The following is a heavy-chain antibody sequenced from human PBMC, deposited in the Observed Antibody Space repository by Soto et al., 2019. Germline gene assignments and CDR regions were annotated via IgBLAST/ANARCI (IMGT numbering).Heavy chain of an antibody. CDR3: ARSGLALPYSASHWFDP. V-gene: IGHV3-21*01. CDR1: GFTFSTYG. J-gene: IGHJ5*02. CDR2: ISDSGHYI. D-gene: IGHD3-22*01. Sequence: EVQLVESGGGLVKPGGSLRLSCAASGFTFSTYGMNWVRQAPGKGLEWLSSISDSGHYIYYADSVKGRFNISRDNAKNSLFLQMNSLRGEDTAVYYCARSGLALPYSASHWFDPWGHGTLVTVSS.